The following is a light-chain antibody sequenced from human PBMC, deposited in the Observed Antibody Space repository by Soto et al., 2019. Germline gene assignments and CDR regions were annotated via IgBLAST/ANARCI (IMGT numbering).Light chain of an antibody. CDR3: SSYTSSSTLL. CDR2: EVS. V-gene: IGLV2-14*01. J-gene: IGLJ1*01. CDR1: SSDIGGSNY. Sequence: QSALTQPASVSGSPGQSITISCTGTSSDIGGSNYVSWYQQHPGKAPKLMIYEVSNRPSGVSNRFSGSKSGNTASLTISGLQAEDESDYYCSSYTSSSTLLFGTGTKLTVL.